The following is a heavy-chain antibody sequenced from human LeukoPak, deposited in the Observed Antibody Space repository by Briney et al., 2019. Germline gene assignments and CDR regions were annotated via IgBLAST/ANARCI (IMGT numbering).Heavy chain of an antibody. V-gene: IGHV4-61*02. Sequence: PSQTLSLTCTVSGGSISSGGYYWSWIRQPAGKGLEWIGRIYTSGSTNYSPSLKSRVTISVDTSNNQFSLKLSSVTAADTAVYYCAGGNGYNRYYYYYMDVWGRGTTVTISS. CDR2: IYTSGST. D-gene: IGHD5-24*01. CDR3: AGGNGYNRYYYYYMDV. CDR1: GGSISSGGYY. J-gene: IGHJ6*03.